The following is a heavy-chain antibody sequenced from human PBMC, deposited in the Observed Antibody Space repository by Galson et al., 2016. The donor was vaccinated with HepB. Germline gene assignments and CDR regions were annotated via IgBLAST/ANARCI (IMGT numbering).Heavy chain of an antibody. CDR2: MSYDGSNK. CDR3: ARDRSSWFAEYIEH. Sequence: SLRLSCAASGFTFKNYAMHWVRQAPGKGLEWVAVMSYDGSNKLYADTVKGRFAISRDDSKNTLYLQMNSLRTEDTAVYFCARDRSSWFAEYIEHYGQGTVVIVSS. J-gene: IGHJ1*01. V-gene: IGHV3-30*09. D-gene: IGHD6-13*01. CDR1: GFTFKNYA.